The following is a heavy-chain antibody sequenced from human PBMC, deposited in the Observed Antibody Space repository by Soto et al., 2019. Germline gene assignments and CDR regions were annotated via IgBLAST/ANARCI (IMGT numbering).Heavy chain of an antibody. CDR1: GYTFTSYG. CDR3: ARDHLVVAAVTFDF. J-gene: IGHJ4*02. Sequence: ASVKVSCKAPGYTFTSYGISWVRQAPGQGLEWMGWISAYNGNTNYAQKFQGRVTMTTDNSTSTAYMELRSLRSDDTAMYYCARDHLVVAAVTFDFWGQGTLVTVSS. V-gene: IGHV1-18*01. D-gene: IGHD6-19*01. CDR2: ISAYNGNT.